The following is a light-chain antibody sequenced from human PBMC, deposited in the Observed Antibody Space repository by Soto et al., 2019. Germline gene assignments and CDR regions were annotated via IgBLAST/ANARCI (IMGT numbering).Light chain of an antibody. V-gene: IGKV1-39*01. CDR2: AAS. Sequence: DIQMTQSPSTLSGSVGDRVTITCRASQTISSWLAWYQQKPGKAPKLPIYAASSLQSGVPSRFSGSGSGTDFTLTISSLQPEDFATYYCQQSYSTPITFGQGTRLEIK. CDR3: QQSYSTPIT. CDR1: QTISSW. J-gene: IGKJ5*01.